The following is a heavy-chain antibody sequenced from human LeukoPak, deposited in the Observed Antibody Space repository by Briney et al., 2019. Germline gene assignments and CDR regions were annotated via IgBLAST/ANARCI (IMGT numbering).Heavy chain of an antibody. Sequence: GGSLRLSCAASGFTFNIFGMNWVRQAPGRGLEWVSSISSESTNIYYADSVKGRFTISRDNAKNSLFLEMNSLRPEDTAVYYCSRGGSGSGDCWGQGTLVTVSS. CDR3: SRGGSGSGDC. V-gene: IGHV3-21*01. J-gene: IGHJ4*02. CDR2: ISSESTNI. D-gene: IGHD2-15*01. CDR1: GFTFNIFG.